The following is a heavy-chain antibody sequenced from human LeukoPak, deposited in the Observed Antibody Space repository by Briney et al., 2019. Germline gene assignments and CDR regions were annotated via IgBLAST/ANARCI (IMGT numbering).Heavy chain of an antibody. Sequence: PSETLSLTCTVSGGSISSSSYYWGWIRQPPGKGLEWIGSIYYSGSTYYNPSLKSRVTISVDTTKNQFSMKLSSVTAADTAVYYCARDWDSSSSPRWFDPWGQGTLVTVSS. D-gene: IGHD6-6*01. CDR2: IYYSGST. J-gene: IGHJ5*02. CDR3: ARDWDSSSSPRWFDP. V-gene: IGHV4-39*07. CDR1: GGSISSSSYY.